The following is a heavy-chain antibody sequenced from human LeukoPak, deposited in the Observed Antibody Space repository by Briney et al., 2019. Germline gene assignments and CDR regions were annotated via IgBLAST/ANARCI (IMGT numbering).Heavy chain of an antibody. CDR2: TYYRSKWYN. J-gene: IGHJ4*02. CDR3: ARASRKIAAAAPLDY. Sequence: SQTLSLTCAISVDRVSSNSAAWNWIRQSPSRGLEWLGRTYYRSKWYNDYAVSVKSRITINPDTSKTQFSLQLNSVTPEDTAVYYGARASRKIAAAAPLDYWGQGTLVTVSS. D-gene: IGHD6-13*01. CDR1: VDRVSSNSAA. V-gene: IGHV6-1*01.